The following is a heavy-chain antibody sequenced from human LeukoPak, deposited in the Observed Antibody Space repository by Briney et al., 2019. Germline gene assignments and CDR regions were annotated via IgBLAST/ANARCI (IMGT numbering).Heavy chain of an antibody. Sequence: PGGSLRLSCAASGFTFSSYAMSWVRQAPGKGLEWVSAISGSGGSTYYADSVKGRFTISRDNSKNTLYLQMNSLRAEDTAVYYCAKDSVRYSSGRYFDDYWGQGTLVTVSS. CDR3: AKDSVRYSSGRYFDDY. CDR2: ISGSGGST. J-gene: IGHJ4*02. D-gene: IGHD6-19*01. V-gene: IGHV3-23*01. CDR1: GFTFSSYA.